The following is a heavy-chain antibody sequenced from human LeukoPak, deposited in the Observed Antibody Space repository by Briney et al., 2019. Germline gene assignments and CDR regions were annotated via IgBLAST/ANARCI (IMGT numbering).Heavy chain of an antibody. CDR1: GYTLTELS. V-gene: IGHV1-24*01. Sequence: ASVKVSCKVSGYTLTELSMHWVRQAPGKGLEWRGGFDPEDGDTIYAQKFQGRVTMTEDTSTDTAYMELSSLRSEDTAVYYCATAGDSSGYYPQWFDPWGQGTLVTVSS. D-gene: IGHD3-22*01. J-gene: IGHJ5*02. CDR3: ATAGDSSGYYPQWFDP. CDR2: FDPEDGDT.